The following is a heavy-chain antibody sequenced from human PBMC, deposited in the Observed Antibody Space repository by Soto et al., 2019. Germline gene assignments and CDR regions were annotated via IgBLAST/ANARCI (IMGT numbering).Heavy chain of an antibody. CDR1: GFTFSSYA. CDR3: AKDRQQWLPVH. Sequence: EVQLLESGGGLVQPGGSLRLSCAASGFTFSSYAMSWVRQAPGKGLEWVSAISTSGGSTYYADSVKGRFTISRDNTKNTLYMQMNSLRAEDTAVYYCAKDRQQWLPVHWGQGTLVTVSS. D-gene: IGHD6-19*01. J-gene: IGHJ4*02. CDR2: ISTSGGST. V-gene: IGHV3-23*01.